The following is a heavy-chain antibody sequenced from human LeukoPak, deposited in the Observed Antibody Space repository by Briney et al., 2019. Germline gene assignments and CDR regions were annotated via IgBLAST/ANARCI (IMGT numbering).Heavy chain of an antibody. J-gene: IGHJ6*03. V-gene: IGHV3-21*01. CDR1: GFTFSSYT. Sequence: GGSLRLSCAASGFTFSSYTMNWVRQAPGKGLEWVSSISSSSNYMYYADSVKGRFTISRDNSKNTLYLQMNSLRAEDTAVYYCAKEILYDFWSGYYGDYYYMDVWGKGTTVTVSS. D-gene: IGHD3-3*01. CDR3: AKEILYDFWSGYYGDYYYMDV. CDR2: ISSSSNYM.